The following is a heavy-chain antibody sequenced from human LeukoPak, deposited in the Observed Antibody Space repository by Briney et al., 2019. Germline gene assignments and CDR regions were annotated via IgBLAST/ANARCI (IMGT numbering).Heavy chain of an antibody. Sequence: GGSLRLSCAASGFAFSTYSMNWVRQAPGKGLEWVANIKPDGTTKFYVDSVKGRFTISRDNALNSLYLQMNSLRAEDTAIYYCARSIPYGTTWYGRSDYWGQGTLVTVSS. J-gene: IGHJ4*02. CDR3: ARSIPYGTTWYGRSDY. CDR1: GFAFSTYS. D-gene: IGHD6-13*01. V-gene: IGHV3-7*03. CDR2: IKPDGTTK.